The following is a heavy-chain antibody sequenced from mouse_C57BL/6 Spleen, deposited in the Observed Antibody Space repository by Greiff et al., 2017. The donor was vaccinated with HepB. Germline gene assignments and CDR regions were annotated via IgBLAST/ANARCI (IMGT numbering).Heavy chain of an antibody. Sequence: QVQLQQPGAELVKPGASVKMSCKASGYTFTSYWITWVKQRPGQGLEWIGDIYPGSGSTNYNEKFKSKATLTVDTSSSTAYMQLSSLTSEDSAVYYCARWITAVVAPYYDVWGTGTTVTVSS. J-gene: IGHJ1*03. CDR1: GYTFTSYW. CDR2: IYPGSGST. V-gene: IGHV1-55*01. CDR3: ARWITAVVAPYYDV. D-gene: IGHD1-1*01.